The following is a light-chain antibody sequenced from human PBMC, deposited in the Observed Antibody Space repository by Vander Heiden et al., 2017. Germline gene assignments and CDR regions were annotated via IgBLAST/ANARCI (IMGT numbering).Light chain of an antibody. Sequence: DIQITQSPSANSASVADRVTIPCRDNQGFSNYLAWFQQKTGKVPKRLVYAGSSLQSGVPSRFSGSGSGTEFTLTISSLQPEDFATYYCRQHNSYPRTFGQGTKVEIK. CDR3: RQHNSYPRT. CDR2: AGS. V-gene: IGKV1-17*03. J-gene: IGKJ1*01. CDR1: QGFSNY.